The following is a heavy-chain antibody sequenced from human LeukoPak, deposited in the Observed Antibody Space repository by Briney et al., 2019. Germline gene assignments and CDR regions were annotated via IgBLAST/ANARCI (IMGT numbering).Heavy chain of an antibody. CDR2: MNPSSGNT. CDR1: GYTFTSYD. D-gene: IGHD3-3*01. J-gene: IGHJ4*02. V-gene: IGHV1-8*01. Sequence: ASVKVSCKASGYTFTSYDINWVRQATGQGLEWMGWMNPSSGNTDYAQTFKGRVTITRNTSISTAYMELSSLRSEDTAVYYCARGVPYDFWSGYYTGLADYWGQGTLVTVSS. CDR3: ARGVPYDFWSGYYTGLADY.